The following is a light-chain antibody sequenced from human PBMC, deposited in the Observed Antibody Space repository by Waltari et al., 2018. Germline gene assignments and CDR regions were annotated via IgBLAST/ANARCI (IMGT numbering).Light chain of an antibody. J-gene: IGLJ2*01. CDR1: SRLRYY. CDR3: YSTDGSGNERV. V-gene: IGLV3-10*01. CDR2: EDS. Sequence: SSELTQDPAVSVALGQTVRVTCQGDSRLRYYSPWYQQKSGQAPVLVMYEDSKRPPGIPERFSGSGSGTMATLTISGAQAEDEADYYCYSTDGSGNERVFGGGTKLTV.